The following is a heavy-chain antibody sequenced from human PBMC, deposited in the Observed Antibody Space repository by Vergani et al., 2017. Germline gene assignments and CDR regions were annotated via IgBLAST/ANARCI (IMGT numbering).Heavy chain of an antibody. CDR2: INPNSGGT. D-gene: IGHD6-19*01. J-gene: IGHJ5*02. Sequence: QVQLVQSGAEVKKPGASVKVSCKASGYTFTGYYMHWVRQAPGQGLEWMGWINPNSGGTNYAQKFQGRVTMTRDTSISTAYMELSRLRSDDPAVYYGARDTYSSGWYNWFDPGGQGTLVTVSP. CDR3: ARDTYSSGWYNWFDP. V-gene: IGHV1-2*02. CDR1: GYTFTGYY.